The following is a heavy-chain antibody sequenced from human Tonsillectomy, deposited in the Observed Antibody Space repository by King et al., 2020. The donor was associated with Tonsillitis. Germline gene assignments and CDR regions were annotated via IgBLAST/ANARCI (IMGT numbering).Heavy chain of an antibody. D-gene: IGHD2-15*01. J-gene: IGHJ2*01. V-gene: IGHV5-51*03. Sequence: VQLVESGAEVKKPGESQKISCKGSGYSFTSYWIGWVRQMPGKGLEWMGIIYPGDSDTRYSPSFQGQVTISADKSISTAYLQGSSLKASDTAMYYCARPVGYCSGGSCYPPSSAYWYFDLWGRGTLVTVSS. CDR1: GYSFTSYW. CDR2: IYPGDSDT. CDR3: ARPVGYCSGGSCYPPSSAYWYFDL.